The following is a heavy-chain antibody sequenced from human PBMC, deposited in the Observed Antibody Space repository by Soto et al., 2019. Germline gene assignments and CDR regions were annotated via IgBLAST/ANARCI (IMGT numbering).Heavy chain of an antibody. J-gene: IGHJ4*02. Sequence: ASETLSLTCTVSGGSISGSSYYWGWIRQPPGKGLEWIGSIYYSGSTYYNPSLKSRVTISVDTSKNQFSLKLSSVTAADTAVYYCARSPITGGFDYWGQGTLVTVSS. CDR2: IYYSGST. CDR3: ARSPITGGFDY. D-gene: IGHD5-12*01. CDR1: GGSISGSSYY. V-gene: IGHV4-39*01.